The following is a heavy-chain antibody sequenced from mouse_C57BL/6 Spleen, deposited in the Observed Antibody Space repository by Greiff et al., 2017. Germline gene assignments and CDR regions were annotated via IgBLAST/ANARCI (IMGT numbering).Heavy chain of an antibody. CDR3: AREEYYSNYAMDY. CDR1: GYTFTSYW. Sequence: VQLQQPGAELVKPGASVKLSRKASGYTFTSYWMHWVKQRPGRGLEWIGRIDPNSGGTKYNEKFKSKATLTVDKPSSTAYMQLSSLTSGDSAVYYCAREEYYSNYAMDYWGQGTSVTVSS. CDR2: IDPNSGGT. D-gene: IGHD2-5*01. J-gene: IGHJ4*01. V-gene: IGHV1-72*01.